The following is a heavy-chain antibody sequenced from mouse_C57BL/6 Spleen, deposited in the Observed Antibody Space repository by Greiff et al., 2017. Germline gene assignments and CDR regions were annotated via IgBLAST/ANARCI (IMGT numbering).Heavy chain of an antibody. V-gene: IGHV1-72*01. CDR1: GYTFTSYW. J-gene: IGHJ4*01. CDR2: IDPNSGGT. CDR3: AVYYYGSSYSYAMDY. Sequence: QVQLQQPGAELVKPGASVKLSCKASGYTFTSYWMHWVKQRPGRGLEWIGRIDPNSGGTKYNEKFKSKATLTVDKPSSTAYMPLSSLTSEDSAVYYCAVYYYGSSYSYAMDYWGQGTSVTVSS. D-gene: IGHD1-1*01.